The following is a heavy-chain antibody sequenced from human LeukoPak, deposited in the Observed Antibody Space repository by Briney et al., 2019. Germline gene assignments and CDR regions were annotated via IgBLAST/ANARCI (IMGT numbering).Heavy chain of an antibody. V-gene: IGHV3-48*01. J-gene: IGHJ4*02. CDR1: GFTFSSYS. D-gene: IGHD6-13*01. CDR3: ARGVRQQLPFLAFAY. Sequence: PGGSLRLSCAASGFTFSSYSMNWVRQAPGKGLEWVSYICSSSSTIYYADSVKGRFTISRDNAKNSLYLQMNSLRAEDTAVYYCARGVRQQLPFLAFAYWGQGTLVTVSS. CDR2: ICSSSSTI.